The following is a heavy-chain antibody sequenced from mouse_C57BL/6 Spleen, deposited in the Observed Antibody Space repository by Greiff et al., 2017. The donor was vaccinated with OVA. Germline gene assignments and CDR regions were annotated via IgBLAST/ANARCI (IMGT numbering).Heavy chain of an antibody. CDR1: GYTFTSYW. CDR3: ARSGTYAMDY. Sequence: QVQLQQPGAELVRPGSSVKLSCKASGYTFTSYWMHWVKQRPIQGLEWIGNIDPSDSETHYNQKFKDKATLTVDKSSSTAYMQLSSLTSEDSAVYYCARSGTYAMDYWGQRTSVTVSS. J-gene: IGHJ4*01. D-gene: IGHD3-3*01. CDR2: IDPSDSET. V-gene: IGHV1-52*01.